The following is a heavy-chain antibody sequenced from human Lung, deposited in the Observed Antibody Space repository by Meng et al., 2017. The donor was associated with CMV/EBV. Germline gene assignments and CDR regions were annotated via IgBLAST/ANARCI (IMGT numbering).Heavy chain of an antibody. CDR2: IAWDGGAK. CDR3: AKDIAKGHTSSFWSDY. V-gene: IGHV3-43*01. CDR1: GFNFADYS. J-gene: IGHJ4*02. D-gene: IGHD2-2*01. Sequence: GEXXKISCAASGFNFADYSMHWVRQIPGKGLDWVSLIAWDGGAKLYADPVKGRFTISRDNNKGSLYLHMNNLKSEDTAFYYCAKDIAKGHTSSFWSDYWGQGXLVTVSS.